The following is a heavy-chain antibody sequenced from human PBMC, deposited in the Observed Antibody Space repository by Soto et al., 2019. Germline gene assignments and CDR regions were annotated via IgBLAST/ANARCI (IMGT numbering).Heavy chain of an antibody. CDR1: GFTFSSYA. J-gene: IGHJ4*02. CDR2: ISYDGSNK. D-gene: IGHD3-22*01. CDR3: ARDNDSSGYPIFDY. Sequence: GGSLRLSCAASGFTFSSYAMHWVRQAPGKGLEWVAVISYDGSNKYYADSVKGRFTISRDNSKNTLYLQMNSLRAEDTAVYYCARDNDSSGYPIFDYWGQGTLVTVSS. V-gene: IGHV3-30-3*01.